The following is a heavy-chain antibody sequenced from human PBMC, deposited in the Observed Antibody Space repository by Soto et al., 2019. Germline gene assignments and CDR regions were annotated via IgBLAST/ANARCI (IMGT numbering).Heavy chain of an antibody. CDR3: ARVVPTGDYFDY. D-gene: IGHD5-12*01. CDR2: IHWNGDST. J-gene: IGHJ4*02. V-gene: IGHV3-20*04. Sequence: GGSLRLSCAASGFTFDDYGMSWVRQVAGKGLEWVSGIHWNGDSTGHADYVKGRYTSSRDNAKNSLYLQMNSLRAEDTALYYCARVVPTGDYFDYWGQGT. CDR1: GFTFDDYG.